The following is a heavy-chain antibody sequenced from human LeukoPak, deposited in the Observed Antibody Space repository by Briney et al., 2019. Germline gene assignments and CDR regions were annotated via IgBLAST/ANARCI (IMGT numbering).Heavy chain of an antibody. Sequence: GGSLRLSCAASGFTFNNARMNWVRQAPGKGLEWVGRIKSKTDGETTDYASPVKARFTISRDDSMNTLYLQMNSLATEDTAVYYCTTLERGQRQSGNYWGQGTLVTVSS. CDR1: GFTFNNAR. V-gene: IGHV3-15*07. J-gene: IGHJ4*02. CDR3: TTLERGQRQSGNY. D-gene: IGHD3-10*01. CDR2: IKSKTDGETT.